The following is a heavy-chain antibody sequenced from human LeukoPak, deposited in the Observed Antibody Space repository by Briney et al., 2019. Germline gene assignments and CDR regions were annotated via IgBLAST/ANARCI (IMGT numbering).Heavy chain of an antibody. Sequence: SQTLSLTCTVSGGSISSGSYYWSWIRQPAGKGLEWIGRIYTSGSTNYNPSLKSRVTISVDTSKNQFSLKLSSVTAADTAVYYCATGHTIDCSSTSCYTGLYSSSSYYYYMDVWGKGTTVTVSS. CDR3: ATGHTIDCSSTSCYTGLYSSSSYYYYMDV. J-gene: IGHJ6*03. CDR2: IYTSGST. CDR1: GGSISSGSYY. V-gene: IGHV4-61*02. D-gene: IGHD2-2*02.